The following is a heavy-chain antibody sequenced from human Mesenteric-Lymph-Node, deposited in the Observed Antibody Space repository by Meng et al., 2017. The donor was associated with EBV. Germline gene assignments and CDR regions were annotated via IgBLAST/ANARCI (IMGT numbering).Heavy chain of an antibody. D-gene: IGHD3-22*01. V-gene: IGHV4-4*02. CDR3: AEVLNGYYYFDY. Sequence: QVQLQASGPGWVKLSGPLSLTCAVSGASISGPNWWSWVRQPPGKGLEWIGEVYHSGSTNYNPSLKSRVSMSVDTSKNHFSLKLTSVTAADTAMYYCAEVLNGYYYFDYWGQGTLVTVSS. CDR2: VYHSGST. CDR1: GASISGPNW. J-gene: IGHJ4*02.